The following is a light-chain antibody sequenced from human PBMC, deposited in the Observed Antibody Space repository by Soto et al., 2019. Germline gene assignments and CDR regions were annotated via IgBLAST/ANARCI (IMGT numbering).Light chain of an antibody. V-gene: IGKV1-9*01. CDR2: AAS. CDR3: QQLNSYTNT. J-gene: IGKJ5*01. Sequence: IQFTQSPSSLSASVGDRVTITCRASHDIANYLAWYRQRPGKTPKLLIYAASTLQGGVPSRFSASGAGTDFSRTISSLQPEDVASDYCQQLNSYTNTFGQGTRLEIK. CDR1: HDIANY.